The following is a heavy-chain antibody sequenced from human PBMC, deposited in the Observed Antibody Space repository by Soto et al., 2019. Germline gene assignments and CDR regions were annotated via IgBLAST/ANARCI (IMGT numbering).Heavy chain of an antibody. J-gene: IGHJ4*02. Sequence: AASLRLACTASAFTFSNSWWHLVRLPPGKGLEWVGRIKSKTDGGTTDYAAPVKGRVTISRDDSKNTLYLQMNSLKTEDTAVYYCAKWGYDSLVAGSLDYWGQGT. V-gene: IGHV3-15*07. CDR3: AKWGYDSLVAGSLDY. CDR1: AFTFSNSW. CDR2: IKSKTDGGTT. D-gene: IGHD5-12*01.